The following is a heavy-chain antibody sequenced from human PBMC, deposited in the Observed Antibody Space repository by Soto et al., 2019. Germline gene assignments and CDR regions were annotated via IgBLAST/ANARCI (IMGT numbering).Heavy chain of an antibody. V-gene: IGHV1-24*01. CDR1: GYTPTELF. Sequence: ASVKVSCKVSGYTPTELFMHWVRQAPGKGLEWMGGFDPEDGETIYAQKFQGRVTMTEDTSTDTAYMELSSLRSEDTAVYYCATLGSDYGLRFDPWGQGTLVTVSS. J-gene: IGHJ5*02. CDR2: FDPEDGET. D-gene: IGHD4-17*01. CDR3: ATLGSDYGLRFDP.